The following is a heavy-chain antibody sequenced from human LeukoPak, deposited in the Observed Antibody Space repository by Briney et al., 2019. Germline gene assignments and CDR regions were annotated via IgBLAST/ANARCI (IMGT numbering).Heavy chain of an antibody. V-gene: IGHV1-69*13. CDR1: GGTFSSYA. CDR3: ARQQYGGNSHLIDY. CDR2: IIPIFGKA. J-gene: IGHJ4*02. D-gene: IGHD4-23*01. Sequence: ASVKVSCKASGGTFSSYAISWVRQAPGQGLEWMGGIIPIFGKANYAQKFQGRVTITADESTSTAYMELSSLRSEDTAVYYCARQQYGGNSHLIDYWGQGTLVTVSS.